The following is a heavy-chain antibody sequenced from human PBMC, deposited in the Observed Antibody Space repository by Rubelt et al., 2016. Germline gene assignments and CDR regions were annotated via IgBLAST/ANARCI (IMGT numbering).Heavy chain of an antibody. D-gene: IGHD3-22*01. CDR3: ARILLPDYYDSSGGMDV. J-gene: IGHJ6*02. Sequence: QVTLRESGPALVKPTQTLTLTCTFSGFSLSTSGMCVSWIRQPPGKALEWLARIDWDDDKYYSTSLKTRLTISKDRSKHQVVLTMTNMDPVDTATYYCARILLPDYYDSSGGMDVWGQGTTVTVSS. V-gene: IGHV2-70*15. CDR1: GFSLSTSGMC. CDR2: IDWDDDK.